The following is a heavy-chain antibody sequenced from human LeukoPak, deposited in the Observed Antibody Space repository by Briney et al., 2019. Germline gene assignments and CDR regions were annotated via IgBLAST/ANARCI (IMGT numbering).Heavy chain of an antibody. J-gene: IGHJ5*02. V-gene: IGHV4-39*07. D-gene: IGHD3-3*01. CDR2: IYYSGST. CDR1: GGSFSSYY. CDR3: ARGYFGVVMGSYNWFDP. Sequence: SETLSLTCAVYGGSFSSYYWGWIRQPPGKGLEWIGSIYYSGSTYYSPSLKSRVTISVDTSKNQFSLKLSSVTAADTAVYYCARGYFGVVMGSYNWFDPWGQGTLVTVSS.